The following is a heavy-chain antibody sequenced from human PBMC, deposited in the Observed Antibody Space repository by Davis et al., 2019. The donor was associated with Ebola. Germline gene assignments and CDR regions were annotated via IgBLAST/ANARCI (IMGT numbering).Heavy chain of an antibody. CDR3: VRGWGRSGLDV. D-gene: IGHD3-16*01. CDR1: GDSVSTGG. Sequence: HSQTLSLTCAISGDSVSTGGWNWIRQSPSRGLEWLGRTYYNSKWYSDYAVSLKSRITINPDTSKNQLSLQLNSVTPEDTAVYYCVRGWGRSGLDVWGQGTTVTVSS. CDR2: TYYNSKWYS. J-gene: IGHJ6*02. V-gene: IGHV6-1*01.